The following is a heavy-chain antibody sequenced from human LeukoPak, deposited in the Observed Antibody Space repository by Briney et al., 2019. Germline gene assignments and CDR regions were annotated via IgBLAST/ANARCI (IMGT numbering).Heavy chain of an antibody. Sequence: GGSLRLFCAASGFTFSNYWMHWVRQAPGKGLVWVTRINTDGSTTSYADSVEGRFTISRDNAKNTLYLQMNSLRAEDTAVYYCARVSTGKYYFDSWGQGTLVTVSS. CDR1: GFTFSNYW. V-gene: IGHV3-74*01. D-gene: IGHD2-8*02. J-gene: IGHJ4*02. CDR3: ARVSTGKYYFDS. CDR2: INTDGSTT.